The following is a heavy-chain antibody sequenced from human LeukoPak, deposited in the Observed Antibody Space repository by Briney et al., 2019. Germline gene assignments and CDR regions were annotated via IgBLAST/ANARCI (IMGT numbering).Heavy chain of an antibody. CDR3: ARDEPLVVVPAAVPIFDY. CDR2: MKQDGSEK. Sequence: GGSLRLSCAASGFTFSSYWMSWVRQAPGKGLEWVANMKQDGSEKYYVDSVKGRFTISRDNAKNSLYLQMNSLRAEDTAVYYCARDEPLVVVPAAVPIFDYWAREPWSPSPQ. CDR1: GFTFSSYW. V-gene: IGHV3-7*01. J-gene: IGHJ4*02. D-gene: IGHD2-2*02.